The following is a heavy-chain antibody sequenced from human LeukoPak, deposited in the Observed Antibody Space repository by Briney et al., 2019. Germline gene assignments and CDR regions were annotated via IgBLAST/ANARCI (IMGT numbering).Heavy chain of an antibody. D-gene: IGHD6-19*01. CDR2: IIPTLGIA. CDR3: ARGDSSGFFDY. V-gene: IGHV1-69*04. Sequence: SVKVSCKASGGTFSIYDISWVRQAPGQGLEWMGRIIPTLGIANYAQKLQGRVTITADKSTSTAYMELSSLRSEDTAVYYCARGDSSGFFDYWGQGTPVTVSS. CDR1: GGTFSIYD. J-gene: IGHJ4*02.